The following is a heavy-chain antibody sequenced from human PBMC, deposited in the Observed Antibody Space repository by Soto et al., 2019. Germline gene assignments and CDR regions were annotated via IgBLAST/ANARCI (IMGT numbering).Heavy chain of an antibody. CDR2: IIPIFGTA. D-gene: IGHD3-9*01. J-gene: IGHJ4*02. CDR3: ARGDGDDILTGYQYYFDY. CDR1: GGTFSSYA. V-gene: IGHV1-69*13. Sequence: SVKVSCKASGGTFSSYAISWVRRAPGQGLEWMGGIIPIFGTANYAQKFQGRVTITADESTSTAYMELSSLRSEDTAVYYCARGDGDDILTGYQYYFDYWGQGTLVTVSS.